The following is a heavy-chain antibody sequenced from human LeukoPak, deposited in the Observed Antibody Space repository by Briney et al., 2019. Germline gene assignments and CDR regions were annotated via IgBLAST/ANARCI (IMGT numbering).Heavy chain of an antibody. V-gene: IGHV3-66*01. J-gene: IGHJ5*02. CDR2: IYSGGST. CDR1: GFTVSSNY. D-gene: IGHD6-19*01. CDR3: ARDQTDSSGWYLAWFDP. Sequence: GGSLRLSCAASGFTVSSNYMSWVRQAPGKGLEWVSVIYSGGSTYYADSVKGRFTTSRDNSKNTLYLQMNSLRAEDTAVYYCARDQTDSSGWYLAWFDPWGQGTLVTVSS.